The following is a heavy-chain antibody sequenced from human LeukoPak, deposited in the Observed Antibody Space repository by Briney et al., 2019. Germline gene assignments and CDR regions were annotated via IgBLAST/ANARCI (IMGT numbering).Heavy chain of an antibody. V-gene: IGHV3-23*01. CDR3: ARVIRAAPGKGYFDY. D-gene: IGHD6-13*01. CDR1: GFTFSSYA. CDR2: ISNTGGIT. J-gene: IGHJ4*02. Sequence: GGSLRLSCAASGFTFSSYAMSWVRQAPGKGLEWVAAISNTGGITLYADSAKGRFSISRDSSKNTLYLQMNSLRAEDTAIYYCARVIRAAPGKGYFDYWGQGTLVTVSS.